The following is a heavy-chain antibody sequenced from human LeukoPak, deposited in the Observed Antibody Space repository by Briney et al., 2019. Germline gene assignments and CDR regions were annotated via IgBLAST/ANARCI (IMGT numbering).Heavy chain of an antibody. CDR2: IRYDGSNK. D-gene: IGHD4-23*01. CDR3: AKDAVVTQTYYYYYMDV. CDR1: GFTFSSYG. J-gene: IGHJ6*03. Sequence: PGGSLTLSCAASGFTFSSYGMHWVRQAPGKGLEWVAFIRYDGSNKYYADSVKGRFTISRDNSKNTLYLQMNSLRAEDTAVYYCAKDAVVTQTYYYYYMDVWGKGTTVTISS. V-gene: IGHV3-30*02.